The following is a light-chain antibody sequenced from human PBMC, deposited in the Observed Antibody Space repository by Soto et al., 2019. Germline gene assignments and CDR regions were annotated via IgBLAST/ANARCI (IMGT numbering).Light chain of an antibody. V-gene: IGKV3-20*01. CDR1: QSLINNY. J-gene: IGKJ4*01. CDR3: QQYNDSPLT. Sequence: EIVLTQSPGTLSSSPGERATLSCRASQSLINNYLAWYQQKPSQAPRLLIHDASSRATDIPDRFSGSGSGTDFTLTISRLEPEDFAVYYCQQYNDSPLTFGGGTKVEMK. CDR2: DAS.